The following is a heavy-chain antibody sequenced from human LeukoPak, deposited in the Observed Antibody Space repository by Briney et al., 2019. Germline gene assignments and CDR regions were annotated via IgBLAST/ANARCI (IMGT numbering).Heavy chain of an antibody. CDR3: AKDLRYYYDSPADH. V-gene: IGHV3-23*01. CDR2: IIGNGGAT. J-gene: IGHJ4*02. Sequence: GGSLRLSCAASGFTFNNYALTWVRQAPGKGLEWVSSIIGNGGATYYADSVKGRFTISRDNSQDTLHMQMSSLRDDDTVLYYCAKDLRYYYDSPADHWGQGTLVTVSS. D-gene: IGHD3-22*01. CDR1: GFTFNNYA.